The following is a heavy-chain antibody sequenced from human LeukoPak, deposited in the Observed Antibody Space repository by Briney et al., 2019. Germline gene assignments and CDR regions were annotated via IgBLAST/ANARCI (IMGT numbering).Heavy chain of an antibody. CDR2: IYHSGST. V-gene: IGHV4-30-2*01. D-gene: IGHD3-22*01. Sequence: SETLSLTCTVSGGSISSDDYSWSWIPQPPGNGLEWIGYIYHSGSTYSNPSLKSRVTISVDRSKNQFSLKLSSVTAADTAVYYCARGGDYFDRSGYDAFDYWGQGNLVTVSS. CDR1: GGSISSDDYS. J-gene: IGHJ4*02. CDR3: ARGGDYFDRSGYDAFDY.